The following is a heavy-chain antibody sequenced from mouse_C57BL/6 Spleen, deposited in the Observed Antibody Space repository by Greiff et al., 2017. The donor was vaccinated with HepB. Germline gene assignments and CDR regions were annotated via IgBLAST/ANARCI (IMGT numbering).Heavy chain of an antibody. CDR2: IYPGDGDT. J-gene: IGHJ2*01. CDR3: AREGGYDYFFDY. D-gene: IGHD2-4*01. CDR1: GYAFSSSW. Sequence: VKLMESGPELVKPGASVKISCKASGYAFSSSWMNWVKQRPGKGLEWIGRIYPGDGDTNYNGKFKGKATLTADKSSSTAYMQLSSLTSEDSAVYFCAREGGYDYFFDYWGQGTTLTVSS. V-gene: IGHV1-82*01.